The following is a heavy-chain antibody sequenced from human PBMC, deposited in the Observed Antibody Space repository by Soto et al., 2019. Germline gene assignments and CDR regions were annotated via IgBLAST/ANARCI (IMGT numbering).Heavy chain of an antibody. CDR3: AKDGRGLRPRAFDI. Sequence: EVQVLESGGGLVQPGGSLRLSCAASGFTFSNYAMMWVRQAPGTGLEWGSARSGSGGSTYYADSGKGRFISSRDNYKNTLFLQMNRRRADDTADYHLAKDGRGLRPRAFDILGQGTMVTVSS. D-gene: IGHD2-15*01. CDR2: RSGSGGST. J-gene: IGHJ3*02. V-gene: IGHV3-23*01. CDR1: GFTFSNYA.